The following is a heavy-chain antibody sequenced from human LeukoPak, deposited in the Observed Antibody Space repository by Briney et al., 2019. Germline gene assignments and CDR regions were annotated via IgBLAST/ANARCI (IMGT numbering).Heavy chain of an antibody. V-gene: IGHV3-53*01. CDR3: ARVSVAATTTVTTGGAFDI. CDR2: IYSGGST. Sequence: GGSLRLSCAASGFTVSSNYMSWVRQAPGKGLEWVSVIYSGGSTYYADSVKGRFTISRDNSKNTLYLQMNSLRAEDTAVYYCARVSVAATTTVTTGGAFDIWGQGTMVTVSS. CDR1: GFTVSSNY. J-gene: IGHJ3*02. D-gene: IGHD4-17*01.